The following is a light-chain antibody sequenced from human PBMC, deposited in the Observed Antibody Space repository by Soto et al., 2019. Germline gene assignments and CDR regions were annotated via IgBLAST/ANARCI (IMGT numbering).Light chain of an antibody. J-gene: IGKJ1*01. CDR2: GAY. V-gene: IGKV3-15*01. CDR3: QQYNNWPRS. CDR1: QSVSSN. Sequence: EIVMTQSPATLSVSPGERATLSCRASQSVSSNLAWYQQQPGQAPRLLIYGAYTRATGIPARFSGSRSGTEFTLTISSLQSEDFAVYYCQQYNNWPRSFGQGTKVEIK.